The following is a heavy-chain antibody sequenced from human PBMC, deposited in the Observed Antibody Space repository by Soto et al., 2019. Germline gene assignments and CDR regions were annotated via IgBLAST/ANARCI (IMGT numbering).Heavy chain of an antibody. J-gene: IGHJ5*02. V-gene: IGHV3-7*05. CDR1: GFTFSSYW. CDR2: IKQDGSEK. Sequence: EVQLVESGGGLVQPGGSLRLSCAASGFTFSSYWMSWVRQAPGKGLEWVANIKQDGSEKYYVDSVKGRFTISRDNAKNALYLQMNSLRAEDTAVYYCARDGQTYSYGNVGWFDPWGQGTLVIVSS. D-gene: IGHD5-18*01. CDR3: ARDGQTYSYGNVGWFDP.